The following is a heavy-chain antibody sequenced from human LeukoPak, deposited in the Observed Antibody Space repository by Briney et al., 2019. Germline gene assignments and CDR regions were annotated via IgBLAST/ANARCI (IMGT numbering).Heavy chain of an antibody. CDR2: IYYSGST. CDR1: GGSISSGGYY. CDR3: ARDAPIEMATKRGSYYYYMDV. Sequence: SETLSLTCTVSGGSISSGGYYWSWIRQHPGKGLEWIGYIYYSGSTYYNPSLKSRVTISVDTSKNQFSLKLSSVTAADTAVYYCARDAPIEMATKRGSYYYYMDVWGKGTTVTVSS. J-gene: IGHJ6*03. D-gene: IGHD5-24*01. V-gene: IGHV4-31*03.